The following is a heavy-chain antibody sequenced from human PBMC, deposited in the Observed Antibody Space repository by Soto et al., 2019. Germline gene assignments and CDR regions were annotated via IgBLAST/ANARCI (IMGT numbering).Heavy chain of an antibody. V-gene: IGHV1-2*02. CDR2: INHNSGGT. J-gene: IGHJ4*02. CDR1: GYTFTDSY. CDR3: ARDKTLLLGD. D-gene: IGHD3-10*01. Sequence: GISLQVSCTASGYTFTDSYIHWVRQAPGQGLERMGWINHNSGGTNYTQKFQGRVTMTRDTSISTAYLELSSLRSDDTAVYYCARDKTLLLGDCGQGTPVTVAS.